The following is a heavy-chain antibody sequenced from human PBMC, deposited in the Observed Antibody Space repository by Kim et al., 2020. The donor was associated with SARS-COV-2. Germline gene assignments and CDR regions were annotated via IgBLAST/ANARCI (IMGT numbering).Heavy chain of an antibody. D-gene: IGHD1-26*01. CDR3: ARLGPVPANYYYGMEG. V-gene: IGHV3-53*01. CDR2: IYTGATT. Sequence: GGSLRLSCAASGFFVSNTYLSWVRQAPGKGLEWVSVIYTGATTYYADSVRGRFTISRDNSRNTVYLQMNSLRAEDTAVYYCARLGPVPANYYYGMEGWV. CDR1: GFFVSNTY. J-gene: IGHJ6*02.